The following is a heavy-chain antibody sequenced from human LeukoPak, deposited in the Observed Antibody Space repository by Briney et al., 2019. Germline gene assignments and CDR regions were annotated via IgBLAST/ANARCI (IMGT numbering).Heavy chain of an antibody. CDR3: ARGDSGYDWVDY. Sequence: PSENLSLTCTVSGGSISSYYWRWLRQPPGQGREGIGYIYYSGSTNYNPSLKSRATISVDTSKNEFSLKLSSVTAADTAVYYCARGDSGYDWVDYWGQGTLVTVSS. V-gene: IGHV4-59*01. CDR1: GGSISSYY. D-gene: IGHD5-12*01. CDR2: IYYSGST. J-gene: IGHJ4*02.